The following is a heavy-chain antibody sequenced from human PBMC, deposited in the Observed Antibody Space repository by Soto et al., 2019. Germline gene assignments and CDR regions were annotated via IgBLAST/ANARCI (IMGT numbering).Heavy chain of an antibody. Sequence: QITLKESGPTLVKPTQTLTLTCTFSGFSLSTSGVGVGWIRQPPGKALEWLALIYWDDDKRYSPSLKSRLTIPKETSKNQVVLTTTNMDPVDTATYYCAHVYGGYDNFAYWGQGTLVTVSS. CDR1: GFSLSTSGVG. CDR3: AHVYGGYDNFAY. CDR2: IYWDDDK. D-gene: IGHD5-12*01. J-gene: IGHJ4*02. V-gene: IGHV2-5*02.